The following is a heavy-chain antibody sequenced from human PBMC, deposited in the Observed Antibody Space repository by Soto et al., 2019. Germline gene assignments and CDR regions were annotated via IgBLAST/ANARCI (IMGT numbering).Heavy chain of an antibody. Sequence: PSETLSLTCADSGGSISSGGYSRSWIRQPPGKGLEWIGYIYHSGSTYYNPSLKRRVTISVDRSKNQFSLKLSSVGAADTAGYYCGRGEYSSSSNNWFDPWGQGTLVTVSS. CDR1: GGSISSGGYS. D-gene: IGHD6-6*01. J-gene: IGHJ5*02. CDR3: GRGEYSSSSNNWFDP. V-gene: IGHV4-30-2*01. CDR2: IYHSGST.